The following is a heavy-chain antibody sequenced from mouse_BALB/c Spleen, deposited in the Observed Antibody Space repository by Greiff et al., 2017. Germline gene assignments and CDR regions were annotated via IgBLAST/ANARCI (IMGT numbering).Heavy chain of an antibody. D-gene: IGHD5-1*01. CDR1: GYTFTYYN. CDR2: IYPYNGGT. V-gene: IGHV1S29*02. J-gene: IGHJ2*01. Sequence: EVQLQQSGPELVKPGASVKISCKASGYTFTYYNMHWVKQSHGKSLEWIGYIYPYNGGTGYNQKFKSKATLTVDNSSSTAYMQLSSPTSEDSAVYYCTRSGSTSDYWGQGTTLTVSS. CDR3: TRSGSTSDY.